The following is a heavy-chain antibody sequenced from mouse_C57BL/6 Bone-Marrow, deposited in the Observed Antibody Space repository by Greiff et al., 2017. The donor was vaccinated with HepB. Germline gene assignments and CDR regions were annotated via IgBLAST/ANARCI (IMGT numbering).Heavy chain of an antibody. CDR1: GYTFTDYE. J-gene: IGHJ2*01. CDR2: IDPETGGT. V-gene: IGHV1-15*01. CDR3: TRRHYGSSYNFDY. Sequence: VQLQQSGAELVRPGASVTLSCKASGYTFTDYEMHWVKQTPVHGLEWIGAIDPETGGTAYNQKFKGKAILTADKSSSTAYMELRSLTSEDSAVYYCTRRHYGSSYNFDYWGQGTTLTVSS. D-gene: IGHD1-1*01.